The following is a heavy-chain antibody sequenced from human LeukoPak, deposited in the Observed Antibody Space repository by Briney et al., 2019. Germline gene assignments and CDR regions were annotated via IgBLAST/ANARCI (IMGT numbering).Heavy chain of an antibody. CDR2: IYYSGST. V-gene: IGHV4-59*08. CDR1: GGSISSYY. CDR3: ERSYYYGSGSYYGFQYYFDY. J-gene: IGHJ4*02. Sequence: SGTLSLTCTVSGGSISSYYWSWIRRPPGKGLEWIGYIYYSGSTNYNPSLKSRVTISVDTSKNQFSLKLSSVTAADTAVYYCERSYYYGSGSYYGFQYYFDYWGQGTLVTVSS. D-gene: IGHD3-10*01.